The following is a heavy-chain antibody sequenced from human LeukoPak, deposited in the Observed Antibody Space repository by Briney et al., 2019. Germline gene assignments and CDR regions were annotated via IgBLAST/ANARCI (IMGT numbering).Heavy chain of an antibody. Sequence: ASVKVSCKASGYTFTSYYMHWVRQAPGQGLEWMGIINPSGGSTSYAQKFQGRVTMTRDTSTSTVYMELSSLRSEDTALYYCAKDMSPALGGNSGGFDYWGQGTLVTVSS. V-gene: IGHV1-46*01. CDR3: AKDMSPALGGNSGGFDY. J-gene: IGHJ4*02. D-gene: IGHD4-23*01. CDR2: INPSGGST. CDR1: GYTFTSYY.